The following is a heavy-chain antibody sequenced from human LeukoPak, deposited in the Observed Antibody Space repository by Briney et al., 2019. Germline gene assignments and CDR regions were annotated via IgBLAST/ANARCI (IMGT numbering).Heavy chain of an antibody. CDR1: GGSFSGYY. CDR3: ARDLGMVVAASNWFDP. J-gene: IGHJ5*02. Sequence: SETLSLTCAVYGGSFSGYYWSWIRQPPGKGLKWIGSIYYSGSTYYNPPLKSRVTISVDTSKNQFSLKLSSVTAADTAVYYCARDLGMVVAASNWFDPWGQGTLVTVSS. D-gene: IGHD2-15*01. V-gene: IGHV4-34*01. CDR2: IYYSGST.